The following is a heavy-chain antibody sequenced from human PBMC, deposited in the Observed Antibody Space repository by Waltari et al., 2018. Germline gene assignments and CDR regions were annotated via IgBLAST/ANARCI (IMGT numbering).Heavy chain of an antibody. Sequence: QLQLQESGPGLVKPAETLSLTCTVSGVSISSSSYYWGWIRQPPGKGLEWIGSIYYSGSTYYNPSLKSRVTISVDTSKNQFSLKLSSVTAADTAVYYCASTTVTPYLRIDYWGQGTLVTVSS. CDR2: IYYSGST. CDR1: GVSISSSSYY. CDR3: ASTTVTPYLRIDY. J-gene: IGHJ4*02. V-gene: IGHV4-39*01. D-gene: IGHD4-4*01.